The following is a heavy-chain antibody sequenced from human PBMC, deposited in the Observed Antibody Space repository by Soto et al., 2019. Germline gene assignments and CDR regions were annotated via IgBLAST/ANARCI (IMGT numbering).Heavy chain of an antibody. J-gene: IGHJ3*02. Sequence: SGGSLSLTCAASGFTFSSYGMNWVRQAQGKGLEWVAVIWYAGSNKYYAASVKGRFTISRDNSKNTLYLQMNSLRAEDTAVDSCARDGEYISTWDGDAFDIWGQGTMVTVSS. CDR1: GFTFSSYG. CDR3: ARDGEYISTWDGDAFDI. V-gene: IGHV3-33*01. D-gene: IGHD6-13*01. CDR2: IWYAGSNK.